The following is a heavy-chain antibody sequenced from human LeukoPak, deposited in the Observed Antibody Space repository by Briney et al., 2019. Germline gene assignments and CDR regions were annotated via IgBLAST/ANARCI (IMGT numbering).Heavy chain of an antibody. CDR3: ARDRSGHIYGRFDS. Sequence: KLSETLSLTCTVSGGSINTYYWSWIRQPPGKGLEWIASVYHSGTSNYNPSLRSRVSISADTSKNQFSLRVDSVTAADTALYYCARDRSGHIYGRFDSWGPGALVTVSS. V-gene: IGHV4-59*01. D-gene: IGHD5-18*01. CDR2: VYHSGTS. J-gene: IGHJ4*02. CDR1: GGSINTYY.